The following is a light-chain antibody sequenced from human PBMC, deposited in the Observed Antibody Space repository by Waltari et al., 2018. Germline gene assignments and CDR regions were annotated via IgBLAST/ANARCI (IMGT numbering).Light chain of an antibody. CDR1: NDF. CDR2: YVN. CDR3: SSFADSYTCV. V-gene: IGLV2-11*01. J-gene: IGLJ3*02. Sequence: QSALTQPRSVSGSPGQSVTISCTGANDFVSWYQHHPGKAPRFIIYYVNQRPSGVPDRFSGSKSGNAASLTISGLQPEDEGDYYCSSFADSYTCVFGGGTKLTVL.